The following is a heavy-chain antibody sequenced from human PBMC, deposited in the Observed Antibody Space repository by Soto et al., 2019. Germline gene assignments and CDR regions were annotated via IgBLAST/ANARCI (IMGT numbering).Heavy chain of an antibody. V-gene: IGHV4-30-2*01. Sequence: QLQLQESGSGLVKPSQTLSLTCAVSGGSISSGGYSWSWIRQPPGKGLEWIGYIYHSGSTYYNPSLKSRVTISVDRSKNQFSLKLSSLTAADTAVYYCAASYDSSGYQDYWGQGTLVTVSS. CDR1: GGSISSGGYS. J-gene: IGHJ4*02. CDR3: AASYDSSGYQDY. D-gene: IGHD3-22*01. CDR2: IYHSGST.